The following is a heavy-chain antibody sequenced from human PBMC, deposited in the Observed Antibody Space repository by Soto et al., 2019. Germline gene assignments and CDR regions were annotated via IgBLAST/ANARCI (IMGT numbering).Heavy chain of an antibody. D-gene: IGHD6-19*01. CDR2: ISSDGATK. Sequence: QVRLVESGGGVVQPGRSLRLSCVASGFTFSSYGIHWVRQAPGKGLEWVGVISSDGATKYYADSVKGRFTISRDNSKNTLYLQMDSLRPEDTAVYYCAKEVAVAGYLDYWGHGTLVTVSS. CDR1: GFTFSSYG. J-gene: IGHJ4*01. CDR3: AKEVAVAGYLDY. V-gene: IGHV3-30*18.